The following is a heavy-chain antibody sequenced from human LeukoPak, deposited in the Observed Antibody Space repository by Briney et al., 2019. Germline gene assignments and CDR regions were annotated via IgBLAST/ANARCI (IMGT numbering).Heavy chain of an antibody. Sequence: SVKVSCKASGGTFSSYAISWVRQAPGQGLEWMGGIIPIFGTANYAQKFQGRVTITADESTSTAYMELSSLRSEDTAVYYCAGPLADPDAFGIWGQGTMVTVSS. CDR3: AGPLADPDAFGI. J-gene: IGHJ3*02. CDR1: GGTFSSYA. CDR2: IIPIFGTA. V-gene: IGHV1-69*13.